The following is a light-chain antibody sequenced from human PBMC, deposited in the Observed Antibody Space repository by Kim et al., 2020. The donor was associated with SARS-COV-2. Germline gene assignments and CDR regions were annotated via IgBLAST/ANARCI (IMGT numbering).Light chain of an antibody. CDR2: QDS. CDR1: KVGNKY. V-gene: IGLV3-1*01. J-gene: IGLJ2*01. CDR3: QAWDSSTAVV. Sequence: VSTGTTASITCSGDKVGNKYACWYQQKPGQSPVLVIYQDSKRPSGIPERFSGSNSGNTATLTISGTQAMDEADYYCQAWDSSTAVVFGGGTQLTVL.